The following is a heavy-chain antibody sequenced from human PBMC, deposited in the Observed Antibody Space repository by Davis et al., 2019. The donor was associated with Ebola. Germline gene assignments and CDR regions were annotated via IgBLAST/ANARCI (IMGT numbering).Heavy chain of an antibody. J-gene: IGHJ4*02. D-gene: IGHD3-10*01. V-gene: IGHV3-74*03. CDR3: TKGTQWFGELLDY. CDR2: INRDGSTT. Sequence: GESLKISCAASGFTFSSYWMHWVRQAPGKGLVWVSCINRDGSTTTYADSVKGRFTISRDNAKNTLYLQMNSLRAEDTAVYYCTKGTQWFGELLDYWGQGTLVTVSS. CDR1: GFTFSSYW.